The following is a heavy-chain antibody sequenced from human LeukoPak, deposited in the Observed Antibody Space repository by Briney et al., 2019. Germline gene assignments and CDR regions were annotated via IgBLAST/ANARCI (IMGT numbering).Heavy chain of an antibody. V-gene: IGHV1-46*01. CDR1: GYTFTSYF. CDR2: VNPSSGST. Sequence: ASVKVSCKASGYTFTSYFMHWVRQAPGQGHEWMGVVNPSSGSTTYSQKFQGRVTMTRDTSTSTVYMDLSSLRSEDTAVYYCARAVGPRGGNWFDPWGQGTLVTVSS. J-gene: IGHJ5*02. D-gene: IGHD1-26*01. CDR3: ARAVGPRGGNWFDP.